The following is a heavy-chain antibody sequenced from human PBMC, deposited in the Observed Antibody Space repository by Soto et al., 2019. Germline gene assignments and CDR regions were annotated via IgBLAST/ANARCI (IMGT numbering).Heavy chain of an antibody. CDR2: IDHNGSP. J-gene: IGHJ4*02. Sequence: SETLSLTCAVYGASFSGHCWNWIRQPPGKGPEWLGEIDHNGSPNYNPSLKSRVTISVDTSKNQFSLKLSSVTAADTAVYYCARAEITAAIFFDYWGQGTLVTVSS. CDR3: ARAEITAAIFFDY. CDR1: GASFSGHC. V-gene: IGHV4-34*01. D-gene: IGHD2-2*02.